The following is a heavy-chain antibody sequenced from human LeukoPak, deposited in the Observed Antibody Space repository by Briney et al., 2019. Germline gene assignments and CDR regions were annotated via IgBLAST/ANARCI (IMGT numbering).Heavy chain of an antibody. J-gene: IGHJ3*02. CDR3: ARNYDSGGYYYLDAFDI. V-gene: IGHV4-34*01. CDR1: GGSFSGYY. Sequence: PSETLSLTCAVYGGSFSGYYWSWIRQPPGKGLEWIGEINHSGSTNYNPSLKSRVTISVDTSKNQFSLQLNSVTPEDTAVYYCARNYDSGGYYYLDAFDIWGQGTMVTVSS. D-gene: IGHD3-22*01. CDR2: INHSGST.